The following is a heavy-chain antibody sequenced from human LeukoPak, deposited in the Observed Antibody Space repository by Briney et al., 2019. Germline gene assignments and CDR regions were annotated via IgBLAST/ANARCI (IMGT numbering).Heavy chain of an antibody. Sequence: GGSLRLSCAASEFTFSRYIMNWVRQAPGKGLEWVSAISGSGGSTYYADSVKGRFTISRDNSKNTLYLQMNSLRAEDTAVYYCAKDGPTIAAAGTSLPDYWGQGTLVTVSS. CDR1: EFTFSRYI. J-gene: IGHJ4*02. CDR3: AKDGPTIAAAGTSLPDY. CDR2: ISGSGGST. D-gene: IGHD6-13*01. V-gene: IGHV3-23*01.